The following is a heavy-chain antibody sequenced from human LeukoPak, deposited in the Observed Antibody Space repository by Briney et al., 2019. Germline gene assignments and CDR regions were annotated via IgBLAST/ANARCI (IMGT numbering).Heavy chain of an antibody. CDR1: GYSFTSYW. D-gene: IGHD1-1*01. J-gene: IGHJ4*02. CDR3: SRLSEFELTSVDY. V-gene: IGHV5-51*01. CDR2: INPGDSDT. Sequence: GESMMISSKGSGYSFTSYWIGWVRHLHRKGQGWMGIINPGDSDTSYSPSFHSQVTISADKTISTAYLQRSSLMASAPVLYYCSRLSEFELTSVDYWGQGTLVTVSS.